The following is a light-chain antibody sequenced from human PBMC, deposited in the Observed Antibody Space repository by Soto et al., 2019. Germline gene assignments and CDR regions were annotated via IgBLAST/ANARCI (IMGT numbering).Light chain of an antibody. CDR2: EGS. V-gene: IGLV2-23*01. J-gene: IGLJ2*01. CDR3: CSYAGSSTLA. CDR1: SSDVGSYKF. Sequence: QSALTQPASVSGSPGQSITISCTGTSSDVGSYKFVSWYQQHPGKAPKLMIYEGSKRPSGVSNRFSGSKSGNTASLTISGLQAEDEDDYYCCSYAGSSTLAFGGGTKLTVL.